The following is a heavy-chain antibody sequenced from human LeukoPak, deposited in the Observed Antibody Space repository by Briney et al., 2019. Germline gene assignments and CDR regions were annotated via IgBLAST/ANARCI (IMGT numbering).Heavy chain of an antibody. J-gene: IGHJ6*02. V-gene: IGHV3-66*01. CDR2: LYSGGST. CDR3: ARGFCSSNSCPYWKDYGLDV. Sequence: PGGSLRLSCTPSGFNVISNYMSWVRQAPGKGLEWVSALYSGGSTYYADSVTGRFTISRDNSKNTMSLQMNSLRAEDTAVYYCARGFCSSNSCPYWKDYGLDVWGQGTTVTVSS. CDR1: GFNVISNY. D-gene: IGHD2-2*01.